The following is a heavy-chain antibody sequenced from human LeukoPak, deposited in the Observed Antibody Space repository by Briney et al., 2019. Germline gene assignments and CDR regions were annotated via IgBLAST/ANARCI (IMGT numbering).Heavy chain of an antibody. D-gene: IGHD3-9*01. V-gene: IGHV5-51*01. Sequence: GESLNISCKGSGYSFTSYWIGLVRQMPGKGLEWMGIIYPGDSDTRYSPSFQGQVTISADKSISTAYLQWSSLKASDTAMYYCARLGDYDILTGYFWGQGTLVTVSS. J-gene: IGHJ4*02. CDR2: IYPGDSDT. CDR3: ARLGDYDILTGYF. CDR1: GYSFTSYW.